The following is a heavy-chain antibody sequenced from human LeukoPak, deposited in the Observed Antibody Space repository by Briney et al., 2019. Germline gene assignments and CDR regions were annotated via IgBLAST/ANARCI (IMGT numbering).Heavy chain of an antibody. CDR3: ARERVTTGGDASDI. CDR1: GFTFRSSE. CDR2: ISGFGTKI. J-gene: IGHJ3*02. Sequence: PGGSLRLSCVASGFTFRSSEMNWVRQTPGKGLEWVSYISGFGTKIYYADSVKGRFTVSRDNAKNSLYLQMNSLRAEDTAIYYCARERVTTGGDASDIWGQGTMVTVSS. D-gene: IGHD4-11*01. V-gene: IGHV3-48*03.